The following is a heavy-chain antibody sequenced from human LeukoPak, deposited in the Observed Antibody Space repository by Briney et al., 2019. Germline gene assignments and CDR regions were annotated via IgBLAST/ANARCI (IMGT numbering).Heavy chain of an antibody. CDR1: GGSFSGYY. V-gene: IGHV4-34*10. CDR2: IYHSGRT. Sequence: PSETLSLTCAVYGGSFSGYYWSWIRQPPGKGLEWIGSIYHSGRTYYNPSLNSRITISVDTSKNQFSLRLSSVTAADTAMYYCARYGALHDAFDIWGQGTMVTVSS. J-gene: IGHJ3*02. CDR3: ARYGALHDAFDI.